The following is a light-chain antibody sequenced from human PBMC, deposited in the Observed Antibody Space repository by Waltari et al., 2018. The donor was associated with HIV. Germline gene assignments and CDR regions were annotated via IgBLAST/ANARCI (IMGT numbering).Light chain of an antibody. V-gene: IGKV3-20*01. J-gene: IGKJ2*01. CDR1: QSVSSNY. CDR2: GTS. CDR3: QQYGSSPRT. Sequence: EIVLTQSPGHLSLSPGERATLPCRASQSVSSNYLAWYQQKPGQAPRLLIYGTSSRATGIPDRFSGSGSGTDFTLTISRLEPEDVAVYYCQQYGSSPRTFGQGTKLEIK.